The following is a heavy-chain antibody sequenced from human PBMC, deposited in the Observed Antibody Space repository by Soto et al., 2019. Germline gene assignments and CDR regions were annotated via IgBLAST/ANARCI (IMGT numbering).Heavy chain of an antibody. V-gene: IGHV1-69*04. CDR3: AREVDFDC. CDR1: GGTIRSYA. Sequence: QVQLVQSGAEMKKPGSSVKGSCKASGGTIRSYAISCVRESPGHCLAWMGRFIPLLNTPNYAQRFQGRVTITADKSTGTAYTELHRLRPEDTAVYCCAREVDFDCWGQGTRVTVSS. J-gene: IGHJ4*02. CDR2: FIPLLNTP.